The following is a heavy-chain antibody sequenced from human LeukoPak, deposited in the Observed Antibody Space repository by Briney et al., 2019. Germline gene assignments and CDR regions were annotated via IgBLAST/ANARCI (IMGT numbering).Heavy chain of an antibody. Sequence: ASVKVSCKASGYTFTSYGISWVRQAPGQGLEWMGWISAYNGNTNYAQKLQGRVTMTTDTSTSTAYMELRSLRSDDTAVYYCARDRARHYYDSSGYPDDAFDIWGQGTMVTVSS. CDR2: ISAYNGNT. J-gene: IGHJ3*02. D-gene: IGHD3-22*01. CDR3: ARDRARHYYDSSGYPDDAFDI. CDR1: GYTFTSYG. V-gene: IGHV1-18*01.